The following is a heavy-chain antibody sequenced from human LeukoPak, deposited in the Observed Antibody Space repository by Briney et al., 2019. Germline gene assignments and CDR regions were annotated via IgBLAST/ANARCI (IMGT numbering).Heavy chain of an antibody. Sequence: GASVKVSCKASGYTFTGYYMHWVRQAPGQGLEWMGRINPNSGGTNYAQKFQGRVTMTRDTSIGTAYMELSRLRSDDTAVYYCARLAYSSSRIDYWGQGTLVTVPS. V-gene: IGHV1-2*06. D-gene: IGHD6-13*01. CDR3: ARLAYSSSRIDY. CDR1: GYTFTGYY. CDR2: INPNSGGT. J-gene: IGHJ4*02.